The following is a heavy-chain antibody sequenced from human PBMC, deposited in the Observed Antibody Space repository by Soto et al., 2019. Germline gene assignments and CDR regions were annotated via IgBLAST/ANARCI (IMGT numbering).Heavy chain of an antibody. V-gene: IGHV4-39*01. CDR3: ASLATNWFDP. J-gene: IGHJ5*02. CDR1: GGSISSSSYY. Sequence: PSETLSLTCTVSGGSISSSSYYWGWIRQPPGKGLEWIGSIYYSGSTYYNPSLKSRVTISVDTSKNQFSLKLSSVTAADTAVYYCASLATNWFDPWGQGTLVTVSS. CDR2: IYYSGST. D-gene: IGHD1-26*01.